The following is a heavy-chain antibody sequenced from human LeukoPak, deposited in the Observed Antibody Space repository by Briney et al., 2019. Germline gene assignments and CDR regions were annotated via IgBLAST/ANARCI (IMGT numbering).Heavy chain of an antibody. CDR1: VLTLSSYV. Sequence: GWCLSLSFAGSVLTLSSYVMSGVRQAPGRGLEWVSAISGCRGSQYYADSVKGRFTHTRDSSKNTLYPEMNSLRAEGTAVYYCAKDAKYVFFDYWGQGTLVTVSS. CDR2: ISGCRGSQ. V-gene: IGHV3-23*01. J-gene: IGHJ4*02. CDR3: AKDAKYVFFDY. D-gene: IGHD4/OR15-4a*01.